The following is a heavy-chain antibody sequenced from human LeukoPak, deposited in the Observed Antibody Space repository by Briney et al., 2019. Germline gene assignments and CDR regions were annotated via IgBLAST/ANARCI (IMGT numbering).Heavy chain of an antibody. CDR1: GYTFTSYG. CDR3: ARDSYSGSGSSLSPFDY. V-gene: IGHV1-3*01. J-gene: IGHJ4*02. Sequence: ASVKVSCKASGYTFTSYGIQWVRQAPGQRLEWMGWINAGNGNTKYSQKFQGRVTITRDTPASTAFMDLSSLRYEDAAVYYCARDSYSGSGSSLSPFDYWGRGTLVTVSS. CDR2: INAGNGNT. D-gene: IGHD3-10*01.